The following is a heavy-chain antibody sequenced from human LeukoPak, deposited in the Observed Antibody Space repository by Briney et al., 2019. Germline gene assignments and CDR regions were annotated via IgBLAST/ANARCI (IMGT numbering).Heavy chain of an antibody. CDR1: GFTFSSFA. CDR2: ISSNGGST. J-gene: IGHJ4*02. CDR3: ARRGRIFGVVIIGYFDY. Sequence: GGSLRLSCSASGFTFSSFAMHWVRQAPGKGLEYVSAISSNGGSTYYADSVKGRFTISRDNAKNSLYLQMNSLRAEDTAVYYCARRGRIFGVVIIGYFDYWGQGTLVTVSS. D-gene: IGHD3-3*01. V-gene: IGHV3-64*04.